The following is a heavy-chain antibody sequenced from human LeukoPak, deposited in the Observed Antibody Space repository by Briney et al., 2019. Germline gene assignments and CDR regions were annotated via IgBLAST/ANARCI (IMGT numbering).Heavy chain of an antibody. CDR3: ASRYSYGTFYFDY. V-gene: IGHV1-18*01. D-gene: IGHD5-18*01. CDR2: ISVYNGNT. CDR1: GYTFTSYG. J-gene: IGHJ4*02. Sequence: ASVKVSCKASGYTFTSYGISWVRQAPGQGLEWMGWISVYNGNTNYAQKLQGRVTMTTDTSTSTAYMELRSLRSDDTAMYYCASRYSYGTFYFDYWGQGTLVTVSS.